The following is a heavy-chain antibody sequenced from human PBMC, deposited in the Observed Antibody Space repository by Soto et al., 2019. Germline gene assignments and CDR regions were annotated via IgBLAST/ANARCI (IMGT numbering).Heavy chain of an antibody. CDR3: AHSYGYGYYFDY. CDR2: SSWHSGSI. CDR1: GFTFDDYA. V-gene: IGHV3-9*01. D-gene: IGHD5-18*01. Sequence: EVQLVESGGGLVQPGRSLRLSCAASGFTFDDYAMHWVRHAPGKGLAWVSGSSWHSGSIGYADSVKGRFTISRDNAKNSLYLQMNSLRAEDTALYYCAHSYGYGYYFDYWGQGTLVTVSS. J-gene: IGHJ4*02.